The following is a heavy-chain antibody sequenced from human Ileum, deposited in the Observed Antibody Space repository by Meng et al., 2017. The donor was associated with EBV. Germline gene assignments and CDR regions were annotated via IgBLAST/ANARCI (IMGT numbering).Heavy chain of an antibody. Sequence: QVYPRGSGGGVGPPGRYLSLSRAASGFTYSDLVINGVRQVPVKGLEWVAVISYDGLRQYYADSVKGRFTISRDDPNKTVYLQMDSLRNEDTSVYFCARDRFATGYDFGESWGQGTLVTVSS. V-gene: IGHV3-30*03. CDR2: ISYDGLRQ. D-gene: IGHD5-12*01. J-gene: IGHJ5*02. CDR1: GFTYSDLV. CDR3: ARDRFATGYDFGES.